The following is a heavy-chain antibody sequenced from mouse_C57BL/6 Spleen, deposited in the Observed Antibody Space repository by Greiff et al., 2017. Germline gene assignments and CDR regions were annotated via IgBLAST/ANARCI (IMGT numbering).Heavy chain of an antibody. CDR2: ISSGSSTI. CDR3: AREVRGDFDY. J-gene: IGHJ2*01. CDR1: GFTFSDYG. Sequence: EVMLVESGGGLVKPGGSLKLSCAASGFTFSDYGMHWVRQAPEKGLEWVAYISSGSSTIYYADTVKGRFTISRDNAKNTLFLQMTSLRSEDTAMYYCAREVRGDFDYWGQGTTLTVSS. V-gene: IGHV5-17*01.